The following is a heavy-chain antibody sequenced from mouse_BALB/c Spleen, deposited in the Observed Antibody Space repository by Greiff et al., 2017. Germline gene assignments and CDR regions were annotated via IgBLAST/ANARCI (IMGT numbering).Heavy chain of an antibody. CDR2: ISSGSSTI. Sequence: EVHLVESGGGLVQPGGSRKLSCAASGFTFSSFGMHWVRQAPEKGLEWVAYISSGSSTIYYADTVKGRFTISRDNPKNTLFLQMTSLRSEDTAMYYCARSGRLLFDYWGQGTTLTVSS. CDR1: GFTFSSFG. D-gene: IGHD1-2*01. CDR3: ARSGRLLFDY. V-gene: IGHV5-17*02. J-gene: IGHJ2*01.